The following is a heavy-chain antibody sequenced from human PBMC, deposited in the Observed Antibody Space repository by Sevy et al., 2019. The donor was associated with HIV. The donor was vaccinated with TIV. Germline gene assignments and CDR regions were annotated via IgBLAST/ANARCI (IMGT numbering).Heavy chain of an antibody. CDR2: INSDGSST. J-gene: IGHJ4*02. D-gene: IGHD3-22*01. Sequence: GGSLRLSCAASGITLTPYWMHWVRQVPGKGLVWVSRINSDGSSTSYAESVKGRVTISRDNGKNTLYVQMKSLRVEDTAVYFCSRGLYYYDMRGHQEPGDYWGQGVLVTVSS. V-gene: IGHV3-74*01. CDR3: SRGLYYYDMRGHQEPGDY. CDR1: GITLTPYW.